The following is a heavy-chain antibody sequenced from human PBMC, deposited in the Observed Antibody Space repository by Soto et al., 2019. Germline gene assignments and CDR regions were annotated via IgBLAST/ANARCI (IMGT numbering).Heavy chain of an antibody. CDR1: GFTFSSCG. CDR3: AKDQSGYASDFDY. V-gene: IGHV3-30*18. D-gene: IGHD5-12*01. J-gene: IGHJ4*02. Sequence: PGGSLRLSCAASGFTFSSCGMHWVRQAPGKGLEWVAVISYDGSNKYYADSVKGRFTISRDNSKNTLYLQMNSLRAEDTAVYYCAKDQSGYASDFDYWGQGTLVTVSS. CDR2: ISYDGSNK.